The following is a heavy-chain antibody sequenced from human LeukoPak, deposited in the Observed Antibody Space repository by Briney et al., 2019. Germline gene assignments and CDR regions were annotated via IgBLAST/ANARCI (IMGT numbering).Heavy chain of an antibody. CDR1: GYAFTTYD. CDR2: MNPNSGNT. Sequence: ASVKVSCKASGYAFTTYDINWVRQATGQGLEWLGWMNPNSGNTGYAQKLQGRVSMTRDTSISTAYMELSSLRSEDTAVYYCARNVASTGYFVYWGQGTLVTVSS. J-gene: IGHJ4*02. CDR3: ARNVASTGYFVY. V-gene: IGHV1-8*01. D-gene: IGHD2-21*01.